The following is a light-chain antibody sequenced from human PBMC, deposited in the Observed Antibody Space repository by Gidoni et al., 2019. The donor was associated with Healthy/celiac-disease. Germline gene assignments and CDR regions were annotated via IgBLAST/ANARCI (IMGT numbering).Light chain of an antibody. CDR2: AAS. CDR1: QSISSY. V-gene: IGKV1-39*01. Sequence: VGDRVTITCRASQSISSYLNWYQQKPGKAPKLLIFAASSLQSGVPSRFSGSGSGTDFTLTISSLQPEDFATYYCQQSYSTPHTFGQGTKLEIK. CDR3: QQSYSTPHT. J-gene: IGKJ2*01.